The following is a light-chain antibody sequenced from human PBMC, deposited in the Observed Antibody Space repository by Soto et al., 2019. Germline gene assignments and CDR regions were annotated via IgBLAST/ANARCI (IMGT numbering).Light chain of an antibody. CDR1: QSVSSN. Sequence: EIMMTQSPATLSVYPGERATLSCRASQSVSSNLAWYQQKPGQAPRLLIYGASTRATGIPARFSGSGSGTEFTLTIGSLQSEDFAVYYCQQYHDWPRTFGQGTKVEIK. J-gene: IGKJ1*01. CDR2: GAS. CDR3: QQYHDWPRT. V-gene: IGKV3-15*01.